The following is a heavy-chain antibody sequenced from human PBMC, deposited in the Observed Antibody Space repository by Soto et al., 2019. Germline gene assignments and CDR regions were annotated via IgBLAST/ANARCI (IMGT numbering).Heavy chain of an antibody. CDR2: ISGSGGGT. CDR1: GFTFSSYA. D-gene: IGHD6-19*01. V-gene: IGHV3-23*01. CDR3: AKDPFHSSGWSDYYYALDV. J-gene: IGHJ6*02. Sequence: GGSLRLSCAASGFTFSSYAMSWVRQAPGKGLEWVSGISGSGGGTYYADSVKGRFTISRDNSKNTLYLQMNSLRAEDTAVYFCAKDPFHSSGWSDYYYALDVWGQGTTVTVSS.